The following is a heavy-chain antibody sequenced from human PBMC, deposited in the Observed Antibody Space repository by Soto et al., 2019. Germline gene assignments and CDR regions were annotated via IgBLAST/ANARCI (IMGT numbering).Heavy chain of an antibody. D-gene: IGHD4-17*01. V-gene: IGHV1-18*01. Sequence: QVQLVQSGAEVKRPGASVKVSCKASGYMFRSYGISWVRQAPGQGLEWMGWISAFNGNTNYPQNLQGGVTMTTDTSTSTDFMELRTLRSDDSSMYYCARDGGYGAGSYFDYWGQGTLVTVSS. CDR3: ARDGGYGAGSYFDY. CDR1: GYMFRSYG. CDR2: ISAFNGNT. J-gene: IGHJ4*02.